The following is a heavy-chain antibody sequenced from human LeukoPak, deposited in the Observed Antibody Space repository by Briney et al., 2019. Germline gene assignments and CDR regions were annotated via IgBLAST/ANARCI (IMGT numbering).Heavy chain of an antibody. D-gene: IGHD2/OR15-2a*01. Sequence: GGSLRLSCEASGFTFSTFAMIWVRQPPGKGLEWVPSIFPSGGEIHYADSVRGRFTISRDNSKSTLSLQMNSLRAEDAAIYYCATYRQVLLPFESWGQGTLVTVSS. CDR2: IFPSGGEI. V-gene: IGHV3-23*01. CDR1: GFTFSTFA. CDR3: ATYRQVLLPFES. J-gene: IGHJ4*02.